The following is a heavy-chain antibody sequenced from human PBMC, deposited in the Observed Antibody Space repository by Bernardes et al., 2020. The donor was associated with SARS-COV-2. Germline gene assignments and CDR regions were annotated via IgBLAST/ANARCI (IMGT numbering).Heavy chain of an antibody. D-gene: IGHD3-10*01. V-gene: IGHV3-74*01. Sequence: GGTLRLSCAASGFIVSAYCMHWVRQAPGEGLVWVSRINEDGRIINYADSVKGRFTISRDIADNKLYLQMNSLRADDTAVYYCARDFGGNSDYWGQGTLVTVSS. CDR3: ARDFGGNSDY. J-gene: IGHJ4*02. CDR2: INEDGRII. CDR1: GFIVSAYC.